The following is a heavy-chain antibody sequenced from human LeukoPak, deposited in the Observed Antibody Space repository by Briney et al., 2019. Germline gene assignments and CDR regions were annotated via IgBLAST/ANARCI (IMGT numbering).Heavy chain of an antibody. J-gene: IGHJ4*02. V-gene: IGHV3-23*01. CDR3: AREIGVGTLDF. Sequence: PGGSLRLSCAASGYTFTSYAMNWVRQAPGKGMEWVSVIIGNGVNTYYADSVKGRFTISRYNSKNTVFLQVNSLRAEDTAVYYCAREIGVGTLDFWGQGTLVRVSS. CDR2: IIGNGVNT. CDR1: GYTFTSYA. D-gene: IGHD4-23*01.